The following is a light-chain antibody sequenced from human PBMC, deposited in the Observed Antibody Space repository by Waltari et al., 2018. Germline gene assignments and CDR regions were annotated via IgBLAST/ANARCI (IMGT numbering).Light chain of an antibody. CDR2: WAS. J-gene: IGKJ4*01. V-gene: IGKV4-1*01. CDR3: QQYYSTPLT. CDR1: QSVLWSSNNKNY. Sequence: DIVMTQSPDSLAVSLGERATIHCKSSQSVLWSSNNKNYLAWYQQKPGQPPKLLIYWASTRESGVPDRFSGSGSGTDFTLTISSLQAEDVAVYYCQQYYSTPLTFGGGTKVEIK.